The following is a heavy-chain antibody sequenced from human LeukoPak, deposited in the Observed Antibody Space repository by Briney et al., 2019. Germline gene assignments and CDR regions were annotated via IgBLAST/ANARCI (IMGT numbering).Heavy chain of an antibody. V-gene: IGHV4-34*01. CDR1: GGSFSGYY. CDR2: INHSGST. Sequence: SETLSLTCAVYGGSFSGYYWSWIRQPPGKGLEWIGEINHSGSTYYNPSLKSRVTISVDTSKNQFSLKLSSVTAADTAVYSCARHSFSSGWKSFDYWGQGTLVTVSS. CDR3: ARHSFSSGWKSFDY. J-gene: IGHJ4*02. D-gene: IGHD6-19*01.